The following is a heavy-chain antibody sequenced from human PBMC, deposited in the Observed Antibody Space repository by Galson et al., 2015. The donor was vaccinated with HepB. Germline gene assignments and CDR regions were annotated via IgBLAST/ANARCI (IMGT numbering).Heavy chain of an antibody. J-gene: IGHJ3*02. Sequence: TLSLTCAVHGGYFSGYYWSWIRHTPGKGLEWIGEISHSGSTNYNPSLKSRATISEDTSKKQFSLKVNSVTVADTAAYYCARLYEGGSSWFHGRPFDIWGQGAMVTVSS. CDR2: ISHSGST. V-gene: IGHV4-34*01. CDR1: GGYFSGYY. D-gene: IGHD6-13*01. CDR3: ARLYEGGSSWFHGRPFDI.